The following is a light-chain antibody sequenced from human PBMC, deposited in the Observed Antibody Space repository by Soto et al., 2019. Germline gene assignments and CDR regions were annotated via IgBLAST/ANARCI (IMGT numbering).Light chain of an antibody. J-gene: IGKJ4*01. CDR1: QSVNSN. CDR3: QQFNNWPPIT. CDR2: HAS. Sequence: EIVMTQSPATLSVSPGETVTLSCRASQSVNSNLAWYQQKPGQAPRLLIYHASTRATGIQARFSGSGSGTEFTLTISSLQSEDFAIFYCQQFNNWPPITFGGGTKVEIK. V-gene: IGKV3-15*01.